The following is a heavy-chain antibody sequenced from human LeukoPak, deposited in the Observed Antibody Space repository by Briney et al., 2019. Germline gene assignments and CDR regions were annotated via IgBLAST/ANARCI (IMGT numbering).Heavy chain of an antibody. J-gene: IGHJ4*02. CDR3: ARVRSTSGQLFGY. CDR1: GFTFSSYW. D-gene: IGHD3-3*01. CDR2: INSDGSST. V-gene: IGHV3-74*01. Sequence: GGSLRLSCAASGFTFSSYWMHWVRKAPGKGLVWVSRINSDGSSTSYADSVKGRFTISRDNAKNTLYLQMNSLRAEDTVVYYCARVRSTSGQLFGYWGQGTLVTVSS.